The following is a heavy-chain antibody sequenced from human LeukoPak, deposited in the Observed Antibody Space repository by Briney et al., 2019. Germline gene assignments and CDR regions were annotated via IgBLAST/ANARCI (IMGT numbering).Heavy chain of an antibody. CDR3: ARGRVLLWFGEFTGWFDA. V-gene: IGHV4-59*01. CDR2: IYYSGST. CDR1: GGSISSYY. J-gene: IGHJ5*02. Sequence: PSETLSLTCTVSGGSISSYYWSWIRQPPGKGLEWIGYIYYSGSTNYNPSLKSRVTISVDTSKNQFSLKLSSVTAADTAVYYCARGRVLLWFGEFTGWFDAWGQGTLVTVSS. D-gene: IGHD3-10*01.